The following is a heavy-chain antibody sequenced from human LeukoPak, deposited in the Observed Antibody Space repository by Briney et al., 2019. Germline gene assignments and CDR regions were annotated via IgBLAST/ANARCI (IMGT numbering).Heavy chain of an antibody. CDR1: GYTFTSYG. CDR3: ATYTGGRCLQFGSDAFDI. Sequence: ASVKVSFKASGYTFTSYGICWVRQAPGQGLEWMGWISAYNGNTNYAQKLLGRVTIATGASTSTPYMERGSLRSVEAAVHYFATYTGGRCLQFGSDAFDIWGQGTMVTVSS. D-gene: IGHD5-24*01. V-gene: IGHV1-18*01. CDR2: ISAYNGNT. J-gene: IGHJ3*02.